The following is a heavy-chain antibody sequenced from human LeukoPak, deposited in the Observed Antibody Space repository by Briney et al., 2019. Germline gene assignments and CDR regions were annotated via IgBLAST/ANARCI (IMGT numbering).Heavy chain of an antibody. Sequence: GGSLRLSCAASGFTFSSYAMSWVRQAPGKGLEWVSAISGSGGSTYYADSVKGRFTISRDNSKNTLYLQMNSLRAEDTAVYYCAKVPIWFGSSNWFDPWGQGTLVTVSS. CDR1: GFTFSSYA. V-gene: IGHV3-23*01. D-gene: IGHD3-10*01. J-gene: IGHJ5*02. CDR3: AKVPIWFGSSNWFDP. CDR2: ISGSGGST.